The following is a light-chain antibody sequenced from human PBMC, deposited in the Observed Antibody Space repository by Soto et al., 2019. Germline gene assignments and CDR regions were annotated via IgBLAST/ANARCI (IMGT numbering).Light chain of an antibody. CDR2: GNN. Sequence: QSVLTQPPSVSGAPGQRVTISCTGSSSNIGARYDVHWYQQLPGTAPKLLICGNNNRPSGVPDRFSGSKSGTSASLAITGLQAEDEGDYYCQSYDRSLSGWVFGGGTKLTVL. J-gene: IGLJ3*02. V-gene: IGLV1-40*01. CDR3: QSYDRSLSGWV. CDR1: SSNIGARYD.